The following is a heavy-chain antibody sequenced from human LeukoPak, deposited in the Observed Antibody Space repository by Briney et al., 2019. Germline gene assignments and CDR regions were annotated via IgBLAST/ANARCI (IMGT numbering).Heavy chain of an antibody. D-gene: IGHD3-10*01. CDR2: INPNSGGT. Sequence: ASVKVSCKASRSTFTGYYMHWVRQAPGQGLEWMGWINPNSGGTYYAQKFQGRVTMTRDTSISTIYMEVTSLISDDTAIYYCARAYANYGDYWGQGTLVTVSS. V-gene: IGHV1-2*02. J-gene: IGHJ4*02. CDR3: ARAYANYGDY. CDR1: RSTFTGYY.